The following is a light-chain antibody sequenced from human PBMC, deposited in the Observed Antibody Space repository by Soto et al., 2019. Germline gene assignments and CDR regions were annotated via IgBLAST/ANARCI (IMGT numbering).Light chain of an antibody. J-gene: IGKJ1*01. CDR1: QCFRGR. Sequence: PGDRATVSCLACQCFRGRLAWYQHKPGQAPRLLIYHASIRATGIPPRFSDSGSGTDFTLTISTLQPEDFAVYYCHQRQIWPRTFGQGTKVDIK. V-gene: IGKV3-11*01. CDR2: HAS. CDR3: HQRQIWPRT.